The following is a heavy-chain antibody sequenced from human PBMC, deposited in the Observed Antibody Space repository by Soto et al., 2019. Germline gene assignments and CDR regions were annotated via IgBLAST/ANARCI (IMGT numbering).Heavy chain of an antibody. CDR3: AKDHEIVVVPAAIGVFDP. Sequence: SETLSLTCTVSGGSISKNFWSWIRQPPGKGLEWIGYIYDIGSTNYNPSLKSRVTISVDMSKNQFSLKLSSVTAADTAVYYCAKDHEIVVVPAAIGVFDPWGQGTLVTVSS. V-gene: IGHV4-59*12. CDR1: GGSISKNF. J-gene: IGHJ5*02. D-gene: IGHD2-2*01. CDR2: IYDIGST.